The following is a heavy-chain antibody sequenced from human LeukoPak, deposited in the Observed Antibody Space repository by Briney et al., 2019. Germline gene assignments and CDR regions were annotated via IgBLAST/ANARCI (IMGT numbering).Heavy chain of an antibody. CDR3: ARGRGYRDYDRPLDY. Sequence: GGSLRLSCAASGFTVSSNYMNWVRQPPGKGLEWVSVITSGGNTYYADSVKGRLTTSRDNSKNTLYVQMNSLRAEDTAIYYCARGRGYRDYDRPLDYWGQGTLVTVSS. D-gene: IGHD5-12*01. J-gene: IGHJ4*02. CDR1: GFTVSSNY. V-gene: IGHV3-53*01. CDR2: ITSGGNT.